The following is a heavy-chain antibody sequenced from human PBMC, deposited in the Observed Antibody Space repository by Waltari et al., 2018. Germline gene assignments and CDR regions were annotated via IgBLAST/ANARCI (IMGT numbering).Heavy chain of an antibody. CDR3: AKDEATVTTPIGFDY. V-gene: IGHV3-23*01. Sequence: EVQLLESGGGLVQPGGSLRLSCAASGFTFSSYAMSWVRQAPGKGLEWGSAISGSGGSTYYADSVKVRFTISRDNAKNTLYLQMNSLRAEDTAVYYCAKDEATVTTPIGFDYWGQGTLVTVSS. J-gene: IGHJ4*02. CDR1: GFTFSSYA. D-gene: IGHD4-17*01. CDR2: ISGSGGST.